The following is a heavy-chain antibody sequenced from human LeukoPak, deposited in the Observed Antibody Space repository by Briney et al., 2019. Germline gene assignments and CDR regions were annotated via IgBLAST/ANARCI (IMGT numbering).Heavy chain of an antibody. D-gene: IGHD3-9*01. CDR1: GASFSGYY. CDR3: ARDSYYDILTGFDY. Sequence: SETLSLTCSVSGASFSGYYYTWIRQPPGKGLEWIGDVNDSGSTNYNPSLKSRVTISVDTSKNQFSLKLSSVTAADTAVYYCARDSYYDILTGFDYWGQGTLVTVSS. J-gene: IGHJ4*02. CDR2: VNDSGST. V-gene: IGHV4-34*01.